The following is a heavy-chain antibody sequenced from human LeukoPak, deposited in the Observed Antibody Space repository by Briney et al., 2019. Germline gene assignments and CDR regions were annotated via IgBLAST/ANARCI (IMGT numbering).Heavy chain of an antibody. CDR2: ICYDGSNK. CDR1: GFTFSSYG. Sequence: SGGSLRLSCAASGFTFSSYGMHWVRKAPGKGLEWVAVICYDGSNKYYADSVKGRFTISRDNSKNTLYLQMNSLRAEDTAVYYCAKDQLRFLDLTFARRSDWFDPWGQGTLVTVSS. D-gene: IGHD3-3*01. J-gene: IGHJ5*02. CDR3: AKDQLRFLDLTFARRSDWFDP. V-gene: IGHV3-30*02.